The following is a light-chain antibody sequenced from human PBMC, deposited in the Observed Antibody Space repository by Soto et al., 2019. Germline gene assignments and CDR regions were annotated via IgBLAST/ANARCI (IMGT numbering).Light chain of an antibody. CDR3: SSYTRSTTLVV. CDR1: SSDVGAYNY. J-gene: IGLJ2*01. V-gene: IGLV2-14*01. CDR2: DVT. Sequence: QSALTQPASVSGSPGQSITISCTGTSSDVGAYNYVSWYQQHPGKAPKLMIYDVTNRPSGVSSRFSGSKSGNTASLTISGLQAEDEADYSCSSYTRSTTLVVFGGGTTLTVL.